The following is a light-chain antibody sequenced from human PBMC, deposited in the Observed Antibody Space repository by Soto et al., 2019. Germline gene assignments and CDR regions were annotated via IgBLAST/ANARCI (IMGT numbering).Light chain of an antibody. CDR2: AAS. J-gene: IGKJ2*01. CDR1: QSISVH. V-gene: IGKV1-39*01. CDR3: QQSYITPYT. Sequence: DIQMTQSPSSLSASVRDTVTITCRASQSISVHLTWYQQKPGEVPQLLIYAASNLHSGDPSRFSGSGSETDFALTISSLQPEDVATYSCQQSYITPYTFGQGTRLEIK.